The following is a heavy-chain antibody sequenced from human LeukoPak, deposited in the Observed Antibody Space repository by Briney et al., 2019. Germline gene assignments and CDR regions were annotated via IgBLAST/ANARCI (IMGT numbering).Heavy chain of an antibody. CDR2: IYYSGTA. V-gene: IGHV4-31*03. CDR3: ARGPPRNPRGYYYLDAFDI. CDR1: GGSISSGVYF. Sequence: SETLSLTCTVPGGSISSGVYFWSWIRQHPGKGLDWIGHIYYSGTAYYNPSLKSRVTISVDTSKSQFSLNLSSVTAADTAVYFCARGPPRNPRGYYYLDAFDIWGQGTMVTVSS. D-gene: IGHD3-22*01. J-gene: IGHJ3*02.